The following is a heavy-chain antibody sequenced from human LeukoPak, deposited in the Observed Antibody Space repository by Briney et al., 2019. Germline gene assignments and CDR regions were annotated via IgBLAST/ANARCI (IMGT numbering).Heavy chain of an antibody. J-gene: IGHJ6*02. CDR1: GYTFTGYY. CDR3: ARDAPLTVVVPAANYYGMDV. CDR2: INPNSGGT. Sequence: GASVKVSCKASGYTFTGYYMHWVRQAPGQGLEWMGWINPNSGGTNYAQKFQGRVTMTRDTFISTAYMELSRLRSDDTAVYYCARDAPLTVVVPAANYYGMDVWGQGTTVTVSS. D-gene: IGHD2-2*01. V-gene: IGHV1-2*02.